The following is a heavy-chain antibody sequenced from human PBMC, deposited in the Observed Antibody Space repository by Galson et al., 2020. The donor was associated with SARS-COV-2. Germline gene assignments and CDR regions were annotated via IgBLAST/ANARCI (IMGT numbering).Heavy chain of an antibody. Sequence: GGSLRLSCAASGFTFSSYGMHWVRQAPGKGLEWVAVIWYDGSNKYYADSVKGRFTISRDNSKNTLYLQMNSLRAEDTAVYYCAREGTQYSSGWYGGYYYSGMDVWGQGTTVTVSS. D-gene: IGHD6-19*01. J-gene: IGHJ6*02. V-gene: IGHV3-33*01. CDR3: AREGTQYSSGWYGGYYYSGMDV. CDR1: GFTFSSYG. CDR2: IWYDGSNK.